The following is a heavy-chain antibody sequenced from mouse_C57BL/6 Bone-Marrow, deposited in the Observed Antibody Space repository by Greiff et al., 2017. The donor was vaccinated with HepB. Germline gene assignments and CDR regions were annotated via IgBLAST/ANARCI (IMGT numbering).Heavy chain of an antibody. CDR2: INPNNGGT. CDR1: GYTFTDYN. CDR3: ARKIAPFTDYFDY. V-gene: IGHV1-18*01. J-gene: IGHJ2*01. Sequence: DVKLQESGPELVKPGASVKIPCKASGYTFTDYNMDWVKQSHGKSLEWIGDINPNNGGTIYNQKFKGKATLTVDKSSSTAYMELRSLTSEDTAVYYCARKIAPFTDYFDYWGQGTTLTVSS. D-gene: IGHD6-1*01.